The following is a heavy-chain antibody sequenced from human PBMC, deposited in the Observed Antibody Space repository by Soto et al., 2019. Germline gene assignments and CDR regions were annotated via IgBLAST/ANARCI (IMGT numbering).Heavy chain of an antibody. J-gene: IGHJ4*02. V-gene: IGHV5-51*01. CDR3: ARARAAAGGLCDY. CDR1: GYKFTSYW. D-gene: IGHD6-13*01. Sequence: GESLKISCKASGYKFTSYWIAWVRQMPGKGLEWMGIIYAGDSDTKYSPSLQGQVTMSVDKSINTAYLQWRSVKASDTAMYYCARARAAAGGLCDYWGQGTLVIVSS. CDR2: IYAGDSDT.